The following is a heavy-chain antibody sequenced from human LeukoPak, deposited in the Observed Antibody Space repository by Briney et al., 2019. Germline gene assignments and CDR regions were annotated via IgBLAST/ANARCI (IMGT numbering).Heavy chain of an antibody. J-gene: IGHJ6*02. Sequence: PGGSLRLSCAASGFTFSSYEMNWVRQAPGKGLEWVSYISSSGSTIYYADSVKGRFTISRYNAKNSLYLKMNSLRAEDTAVYYCARDFPSYYGMDVWGQGTTVTVSS. CDR2: ISSSGSTI. CDR3: ARDFPSYYGMDV. CDR1: GFTFSSYE. V-gene: IGHV3-48*03.